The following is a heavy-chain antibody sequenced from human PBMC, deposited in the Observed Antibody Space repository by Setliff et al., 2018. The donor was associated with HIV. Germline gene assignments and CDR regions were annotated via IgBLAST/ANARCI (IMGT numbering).Heavy chain of an antibody. D-gene: IGHD3-9*01. J-gene: IGHJ6*03. CDR3: ARDGPYYDILTGYSRGYYYYYYMDV. Sequence: GGSLRLSCAASGFTFSSYWMHWVRQAPGKGLVWVSRINSDGSSTSYADSVKGRFTISRDNAKNTLYLQMNSLRAEDTAVYYCARDGPYYDILTGYSRGYYYYYYMDVWGKGTTVTVSS. CDR2: INSDGSST. V-gene: IGHV3-74*01. CDR1: GFTFSSYW.